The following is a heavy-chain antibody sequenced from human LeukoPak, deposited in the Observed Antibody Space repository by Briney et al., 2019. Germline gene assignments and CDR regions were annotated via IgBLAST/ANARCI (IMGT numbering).Heavy chain of an antibody. V-gene: IGHV3-23*01. Sequence: GRSLRLSCAASGFTFSSYAMSWVRQAPGKGLEWVSAISGSGGSTYYADSVKGRFTISRDNSKNTLYLQMNSLRAEDTAVYYCAKEGSNYPGYYGMDVWGQGTTVTVSS. CDR3: AKEGSNYPGYYGMDV. CDR1: GFTFSSYA. D-gene: IGHD4-11*01. J-gene: IGHJ6*02. CDR2: ISGSGGST.